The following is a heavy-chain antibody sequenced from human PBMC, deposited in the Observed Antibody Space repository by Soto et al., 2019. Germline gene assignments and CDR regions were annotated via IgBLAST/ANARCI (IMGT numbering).Heavy chain of an antibody. Sequence: GGSLRLSCAASGFTVSSNYMSWVRQAPGKGLEWVSVIYSGGSTYYADSVKGRFTISRDNSKNTLYLQMNSLRAEDTAVYYCARDSGYSSSWYGRAFDIWGQGTMVTVSS. V-gene: IGHV3-53*01. J-gene: IGHJ3*02. CDR3: ARDSGYSSSWYGRAFDI. D-gene: IGHD6-13*01. CDR2: IYSGGST. CDR1: GFTVSSNY.